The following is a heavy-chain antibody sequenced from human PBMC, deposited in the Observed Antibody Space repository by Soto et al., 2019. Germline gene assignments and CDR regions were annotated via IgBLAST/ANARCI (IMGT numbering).Heavy chain of an antibody. CDR3: ARGGAYNWNDLDY. Sequence: GASVKVSCKASGYTFTSYAMHWVRQAPGQRLEWMGWINAGNGNTKYSQKFQGRVTITRDTSASTAYMELSSLRSEDTAVYYCARGGAYNWNDLDYWGQGTLVTVSS. CDR2: INAGNGNT. CDR1: GYTFTSYA. V-gene: IGHV1-3*01. D-gene: IGHD1-1*01. J-gene: IGHJ4*02.